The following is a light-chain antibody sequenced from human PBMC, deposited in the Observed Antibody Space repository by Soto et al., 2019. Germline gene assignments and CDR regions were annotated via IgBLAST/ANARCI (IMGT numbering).Light chain of an antibody. Sequence: EIVLTQSPGTLSLSPGERATLSCSASQKISSSYLAWYQQKPGQAPRLLIYGASSRATGIPDRFSASGSETDFTLTISRLEPEVFALYYCQQYGTSPPTWTFGQGTKVQIK. CDR1: QKISSSY. V-gene: IGKV3-20*01. J-gene: IGKJ1*01. CDR2: GAS. CDR3: QQYGTSPPTWT.